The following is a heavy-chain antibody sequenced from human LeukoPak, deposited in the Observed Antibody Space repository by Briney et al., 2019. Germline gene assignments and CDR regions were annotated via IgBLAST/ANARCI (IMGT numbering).Heavy chain of an antibody. J-gene: IGHJ4*02. V-gene: IGHV3-23*01. D-gene: IGHD3-22*01. CDR3: AKSDYYDSSGHPSSFEY. CDR1: GFPFRSYA. Sequence: GGSLRLSCAAAGFPFRSYAMSWVRQAPGKGREWFSAVSGSGGSTYYADSVKGRFTISRDNSKNTLYLLMNSLRAEDTAVYYCAKSDYYDSSGHPSSFEYWGQGTLVTVSS. CDR2: VSGSGGST.